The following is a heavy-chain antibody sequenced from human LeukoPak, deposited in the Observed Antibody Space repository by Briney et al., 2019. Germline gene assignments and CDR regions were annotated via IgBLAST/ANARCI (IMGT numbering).Heavy chain of an antibody. CDR3: ARGGKATVVTM. V-gene: IGHV4-4*07. CDR2: MYSSGST. D-gene: IGHD4-23*01. CDR1: GGSINSYY. J-gene: IGHJ4*02. Sequence: SETLSLTCTVSGGSINSYYWTWIRQSAGKGLEWIGRMYSSGSTNYNPSLKSRVSMSVDTSKNQFSVKLTSVTAVDTAVYYCARGGKATVVTMWGQGILVTVSS.